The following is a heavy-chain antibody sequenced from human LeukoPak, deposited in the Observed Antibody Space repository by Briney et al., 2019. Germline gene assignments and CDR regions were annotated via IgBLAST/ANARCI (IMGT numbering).Heavy chain of an antibody. J-gene: IGHJ6*03. CDR1: GFTFSSYA. V-gene: IGHV3-23*01. Sequence: GGSLRLSCAASGFTFSSYAMSWVRQAPGKGREGVSVISGSGGSTYYADSVKGRFTISRDNSKNTLYLQMNSLRAEDTAVYYCANMGTYYYYYMDVWGKGTTVTVSS. CDR2: ISGSGGST. D-gene: IGHD1-1*01. CDR3: ANMGTYYYYYMDV.